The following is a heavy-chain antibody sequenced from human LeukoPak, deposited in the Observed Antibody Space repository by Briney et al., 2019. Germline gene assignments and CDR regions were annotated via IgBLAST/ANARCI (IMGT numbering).Heavy chain of an antibody. CDR2: ISGSGGNT. CDR1: GFTFDDYA. Sequence: PGGSLRLSCAASGFTFDDYAMHWVRQAPGKGLEWVSAISGSGGNTYYADSVKGRFTISRDNSKNTLYLQMNSLRAEDTAVYYCAKESAFSGSYTYWGQGTLVTVSS. D-gene: IGHD1-26*01. V-gene: IGHV3-23*01. CDR3: AKESAFSGSYTY. J-gene: IGHJ4*02.